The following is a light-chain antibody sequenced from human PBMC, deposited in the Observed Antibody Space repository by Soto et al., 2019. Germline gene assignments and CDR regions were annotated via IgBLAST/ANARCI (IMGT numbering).Light chain of an antibody. CDR2: EVS. CDR3: SSYTSSSTQV. J-gene: IGLJ1*01. V-gene: IGLV2-14*01. CDR1: SSDVGGYNY. Sequence: QSVLTRPASVSGSPGQSITFSCTGTSSDVGGYNYVSWYQQHPGKAPKLMIYEVSNRPSGVSNRFSGSKSGNTASLTISGLQAEDEADYYCSSYTSSSTQVFGTGTKVTVL.